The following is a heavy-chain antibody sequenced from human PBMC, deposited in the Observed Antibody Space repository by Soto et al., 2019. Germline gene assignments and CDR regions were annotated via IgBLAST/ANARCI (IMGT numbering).Heavy chain of an antibody. CDR1: GDSVSSNSAA. Sequence: SQTLSLTCAISGDSVSSNSAAWNWISQSPSRGLEWLGRTYYRSKWYNDYAVSVKSRITINPDTSKNQFSLQLNSVTPEDTAVYYCAREGPLIAAAGRFDYWGQGTLVTVSS. J-gene: IGHJ4*02. V-gene: IGHV6-1*01. CDR2: TYYRSKWYN. CDR3: AREGPLIAAAGRFDY. D-gene: IGHD6-13*01.